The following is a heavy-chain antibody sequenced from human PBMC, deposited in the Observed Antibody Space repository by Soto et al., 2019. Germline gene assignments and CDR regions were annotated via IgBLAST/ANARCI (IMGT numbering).Heavy chain of an antibody. V-gene: IGHV3-33*01. CDR1: GFTFSSYG. J-gene: IGHJ4*02. Sequence: GSLRLSCAASGFTFSSYGMHWVRQAPGKGLEWVAVIWYDGSNKYYADSVKGRFTISRDNSKNTLYLQMNSLRAEDTAVYYCARDLGYYYDSSGYYYWGQGTLVTVSS. D-gene: IGHD3-22*01. CDR2: IWYDGSNK. CDR3: ARDLGYYYDSSGYYY.